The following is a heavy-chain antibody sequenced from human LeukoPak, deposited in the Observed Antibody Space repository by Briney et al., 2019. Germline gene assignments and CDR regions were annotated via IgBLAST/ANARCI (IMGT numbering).Heavy chain of an antibody. CDR3: ARARPGGYYDILTGYYNGNYFDY. D-gene: IGHD3-9*01. CDR1: GGSFSGYY. Sequence: PSETLSLTCAVYGGSFSGYYWSWIRQPPGKGLEWIGEINHSGSTNYNPSLKSRVTISVDTSKNQFSLKLSSVTAADTAVYYCARARPGGYYDILTGYYNGNYFDYWGQGTLVTVSS. CDR2: INHSGST. J-gene: IGHJ4*02. V-gene: IGHV4-34*01.